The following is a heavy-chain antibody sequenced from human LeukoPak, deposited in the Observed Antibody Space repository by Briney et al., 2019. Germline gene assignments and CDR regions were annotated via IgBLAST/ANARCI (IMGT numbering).Heavy chain of an antibody. CDR3: ARGRQGQLVFRPAAYYFDY. V-gene: IGHV4-39*01. D-gene: IGHD6-6*01. CDR2: IYYSGST. CDR1: GGSISSSSYY. J-gene: IGHJ4*02. Sequence: SETLSLTCTVSGGSISSSSYYWGWIRQPPGKGLEWIGSIYYSGSTYYNPSLKSRVTISVDTSKNQFSLKLSSVTVADTAVYYCARGRQGQLVFRPAAYYFDYWGQGTLVTVSS.